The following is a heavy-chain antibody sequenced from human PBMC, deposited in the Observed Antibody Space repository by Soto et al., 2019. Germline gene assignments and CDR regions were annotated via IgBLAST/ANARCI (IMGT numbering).Heavy chain of an antibody. J-gene: IGHJ4*02. V-gene: IGHV3-33*01. CDR2: IWYDGSNK. CDR1: GFTFSSYG. Sequence: GGSLRLSCAASGFTFSSYGMHWVRQAPGKGLEWVAVIWYDGSNKYYADSVKGRFTISRDNSKNTLYLQMNSLRAEDTAVYYCAREGLSVRYFDYWGQGTLVTVSS. D-gene: IGHD4-17*01. CDR3: AREGLSVRYFDY.